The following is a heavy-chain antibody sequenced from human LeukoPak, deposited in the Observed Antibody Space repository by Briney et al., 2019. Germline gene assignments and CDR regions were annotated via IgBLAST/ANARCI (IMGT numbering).Heavy chain of an antibody. CDR1: GGSISSYY. Sequence: PSETLSLTCTVSGGSISSYYWSWIRQPPGKGLEWIGYIYYSGSTNYNPSLKSRVTISVDTSKNQFSLKLSSVTAADTAVYYCAREDGYNLFDCWGQGTLVTVSS. CDR2: IYYSGST. D-gene: IGHD5-24*01. J-gene: IGHJ4*02. V-gene: IGHV4-59*01. CDR3: AREDGYNLFDC.